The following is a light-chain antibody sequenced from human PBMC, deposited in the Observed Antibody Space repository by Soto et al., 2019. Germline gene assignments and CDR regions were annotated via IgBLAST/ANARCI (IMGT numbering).Light chain of an antibody. V-gene: IGKV1-27*01. Sequence: DIQMTQSPSSLSASLGDRVTITCRASQGIGVYLAWFQQKPGKVPRLLFYAASALQSGVPSRFSSGGSGTDFTHTINSLQPEDVATFYCQKYNSAPLTFGGGTKVEIK. CDR2: AAS. J-gene: IGKJ4*01. CDR1: QGIGVY. CDR3: QKYNSAPLT.